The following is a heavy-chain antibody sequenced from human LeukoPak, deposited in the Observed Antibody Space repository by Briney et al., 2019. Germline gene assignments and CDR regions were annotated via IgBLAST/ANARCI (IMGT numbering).Heavy chain of an antibody. CDR2: IDVSGGT. CDR3: ARESRSPRLKYFEY. Sequence: SETLSLICTVSGGSISSGSYYWSWIRQSAGKGLEWIGRIDVSGGTNYNPTLKSRVTISVDTSKNQVSLRLTSVTAADTAVYYCARESRSPRLKYFEYWGQGILATVSS. D-gene: IGHD2/OR15-2a*01. J-gene: IGHJ4*02. CDR1: GGSISSGSYY. V-gene: IGHV4-61*02.